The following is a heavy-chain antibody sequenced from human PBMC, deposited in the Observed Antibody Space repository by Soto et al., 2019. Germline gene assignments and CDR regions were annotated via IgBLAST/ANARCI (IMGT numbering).Heavy chain of an antibody. CDR2: IKSKTDGGTT. CDR1: GFTFSNAW. D-gene: IGHD5-18*01. V-gene: IGHV3-15*07. J-gene: IGHJ4*02. Sequence: EVQLVESGGGLVKPGGSLRLSCAASGFTFSNAWMNWVRQAPGKGLEWVGRIKSKTDGGTTDYAAPVKGRFTISRDDSKNTLYLQMNSLKTEDTAVYYCTTDLSAEKTWIQLWGYWGQGTLVTVSS. CDR3: TTDLSAEKTWIQLWGY.